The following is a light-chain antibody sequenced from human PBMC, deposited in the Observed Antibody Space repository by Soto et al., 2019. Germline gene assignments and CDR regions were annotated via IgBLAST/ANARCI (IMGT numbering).Light chain of an antibody. CDR2: GAS. CDR3: QQYNNWPLL. Sequence: EIVMTQSPATLSVSPGERATLSCRASQSVSNNLAWYQQKPGQSPRLLIYGASTRATGIPARFSGSGSGIEFTLTISSLQSEDFAFYYCQQYNNWPLLFGGGTKVEIK. V-gene: IGKV3-15*01. CDR1: QSVSNN. J-gene: IGKJ4*01.